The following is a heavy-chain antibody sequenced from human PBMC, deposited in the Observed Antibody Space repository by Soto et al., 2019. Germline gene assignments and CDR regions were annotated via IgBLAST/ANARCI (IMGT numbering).Heavy chain of an antibody. CDR3: TRRYVYDSSGSYMDDY. V-gene: IGHV3-73*02. J-gene: IGHJ4*02. CDR1: GFTFSGSA. D-gene: IGHD3-22*01. CDR2: IRSKANSYAT. Sequence: EVQLVESGGGLVQPGGSLKLSCAASGFTFSGSAMHWVRQASGKGLQWVGRIRSKANSYATSYDASVKGRFTISRDDLKNTVYLQMNSPKTEDTATYYCTRRYVYDSSGSYMDDYWGQGTLVTVSS.